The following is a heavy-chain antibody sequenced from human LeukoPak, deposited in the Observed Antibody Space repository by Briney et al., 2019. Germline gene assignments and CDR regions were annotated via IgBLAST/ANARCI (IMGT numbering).Heavy chain of an antibody. CDR1: GGSISSYY. CDR3: ARDSSGYRRGSFDY. D-gene: IGHD3-22*01. CDR2: IHYSGSS. V-gene: IGHV4-59*01. Sequence: PSETLSLTCTVSGGSISSYYWSWIRQPPGKGLEWIGYIHYSGSSNYNPSLKSRVTISVDTSKNQFSLNLRPVTAADTAVYYCARDSSGYRRGSFDYWGQGTLVTVSS. J-gene: IGHJ4*02.